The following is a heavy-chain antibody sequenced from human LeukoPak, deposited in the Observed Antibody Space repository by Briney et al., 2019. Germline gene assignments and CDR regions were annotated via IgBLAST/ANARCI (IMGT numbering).Heavy chain of an antibody. J-gene: IGHJ4*02. V-gene: IGHV4-30-4*08. Sequence: SETLSLTCTVSGGSISSGDYYWSWIRQPPGKGLEGVGYIYYSGCTYCNQSLKSRVTISVDPSKNQFSLKLSSVTAADTAVYYCARYSGGWYASVDYGGQGTLVTVSS. CDR3: ARYSGGWYASVDY. CDR2: IYYSGCT. D-gene: IGHD6-19*01. CDR1: GGSISSGDYY.